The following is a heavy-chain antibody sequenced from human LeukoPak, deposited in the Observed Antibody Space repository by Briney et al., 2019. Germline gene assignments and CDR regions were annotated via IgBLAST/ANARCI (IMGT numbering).Heavy chain of an antibody. CDR2: IYDSGST. CDR3: AREGDWFDP. Sequence: SETLSLTCTVSGGSIRSSYYYWGWIRQPPGKGLEWIGSIYDSGSTYYNPSLKSRVTISVDTSKNQFSLKLSSVTAADTAVYYCAREGDWFDPWGQGTLVTVSS. J-gene: IGHJ5*02. V-gene: IGHV4-39*02. CDR1: GGSIRSSYYY.